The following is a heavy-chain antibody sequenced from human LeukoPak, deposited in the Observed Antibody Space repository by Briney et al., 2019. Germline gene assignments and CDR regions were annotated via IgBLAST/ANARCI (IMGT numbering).Heavy chain of an antibody. Sequence: PGGSLRLSCAASGFTYSSYSMNWVRQAPGKGLEWVSAISGSGGSTYYADSVKGRFTISRDNSKNTLYLQMNSLRAEDTAVYYCAKPSSWRPIGYYFDYWGQGTLVTVSS. D-gene: IGHD6-13*01. CDR1: GFTYSSYS. V-gene: IGHV3-23*01. J-gene: IGHJ4*02. CDR3: AKPSSWRPIGYYFDY. CDR2: ISGSGGST.